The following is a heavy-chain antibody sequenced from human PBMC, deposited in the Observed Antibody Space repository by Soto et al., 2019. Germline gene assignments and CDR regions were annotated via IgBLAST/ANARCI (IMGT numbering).Heavy chain of an antibody. D-gene: IGHD6-19*01. J-gene: IGHJ4*02. V-gene: IGHV3-23*01. CDR3: AKDGAAGSGWSGYDY. CDR1: GFTFSSYA. Sequence: SGGSLRLSCAASGFTFSSYAMSWVRQAPGKGLEWVSAISGSGGSTYYADSVKGRFTISRDNSKNTLYLQMNSLRAEDTAVYYCAKDGAAGSGWSGYDYWGQGTLVTVSS. CDR2: ISGSGGST.